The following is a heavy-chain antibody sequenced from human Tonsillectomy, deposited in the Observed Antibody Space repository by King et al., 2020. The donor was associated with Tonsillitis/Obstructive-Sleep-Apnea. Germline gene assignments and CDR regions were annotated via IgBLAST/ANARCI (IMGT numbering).Heavy chain of an antibody. D-gene: IGHD6-19*01. CDR1: GGSFSGYY. V-gene: IGHV4-34*01. J-gene: IGHJ5*02. CDR2: INHSGST. CDR3: ASFPVAGGWFDP. Sequence: VQLQQWGAGLLKPSETLSLTCAVYGGSFSGYYWSWIRQPLGKGLEWIGEINHSGSTNYNPSLKSRVTISVDTSKNQFSLKLSSVTAADTAVYYCASFPVAGGWFDPWGQGTLVTVSS.